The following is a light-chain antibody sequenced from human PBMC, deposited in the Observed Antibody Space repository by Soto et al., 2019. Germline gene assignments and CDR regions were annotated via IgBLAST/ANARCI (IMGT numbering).Light chain of an antibody. V-gene: IGKV1-5*01. Sequence: DIQMTQSPSTLSASVGDRVTITFRASQSISSWLSWYQQKPGKAPKLLIYDASSLESGVPSRFSGSGSGTDFTLTISSLQPDDFATYYCQQYNSYSPLTFGGGTKVDIK. J-gene: IGKJ4*01. CDR1: QSISSW. CDR3: QQYNSYSPLT. CDR2: DAS.